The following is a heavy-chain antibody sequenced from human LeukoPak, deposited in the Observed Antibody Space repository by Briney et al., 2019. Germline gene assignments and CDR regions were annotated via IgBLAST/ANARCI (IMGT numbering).Heavy chain of an antibody. Sequence: GGSLRLSCAASGFTFSSYEMNWVRQAPGKGLEWVSYISSSGRTMYYADSVKGRFTISRDNAKNSLYLQMDSLRAEDTAVYYCSRGQWLTNYYFDYWGQGTLVTVSS. CDR2: ISSSGRTM. V-gene: IGHV3-48*03. CDR1: GFTFSSYE. J-gene: IGHJ4*02. CDR3: SRGQWLTNYYFDY. D-gene: IGHD6-19*01.